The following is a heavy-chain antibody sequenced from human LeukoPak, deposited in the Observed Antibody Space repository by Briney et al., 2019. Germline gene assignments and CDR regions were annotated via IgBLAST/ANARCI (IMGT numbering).Heavy chain of an antibody. Sequence: SETLSLTCTVSGGSISSSSYYWGWIRQPPGKGLEWIGWIYYSGSTSYNPSLKSRVTISVDTSKNQFSLKLNSVTAADTAVYYCARVGDCSGGTCFGYWGQGTLVTVSS. J-gene: IGHJ4*02. D-gene: IGHD2-15*01. V-gene: IGHV4-61*05. CDR3: ARVGDCSGGTCFGY. CDR2: IYYSGST. CDR1: GGSISSSSYY.